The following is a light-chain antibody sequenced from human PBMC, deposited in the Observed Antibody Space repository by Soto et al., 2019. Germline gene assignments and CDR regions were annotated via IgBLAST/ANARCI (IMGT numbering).Light chain of an antibody. CDR1: QSISSW. J-gene: IGKJ1*01. CDR2: KAS. V-gene: IGKV1-5*03. Sequence: DIQMTQSPSTLSASVGDRVTITCRASQSISSWLAWYQQKPGKAPNLLIYKASSLEGGVPSRFSGSGSGTEFTLTISSLQPDDFATYYCQQYNSYSRTFGQGTKVDI. CDR3: QQYNSYSRT.